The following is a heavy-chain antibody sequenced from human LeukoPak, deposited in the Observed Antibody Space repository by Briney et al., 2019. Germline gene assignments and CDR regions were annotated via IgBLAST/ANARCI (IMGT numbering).Heavy chain of an antibody. CDR1: GFTFSDYP. Sequence: GGSLRLSCAASGFTFSDYPMNWVRQAPAKGLEWVSSISGTSDYIYYADSVKGRFTISRDNAKNSLYLQMNSLRAEDTALYYCARSFYGYSGPNWFDPWGQGTLVTVSS. D-gene: IGHD5-12*01. V-gene: IGHV3-21*01. J-gene: IGHJ5*02. CDR3: ARSFYGYSGPNWFDP. CDR2: ISGTSDYI.